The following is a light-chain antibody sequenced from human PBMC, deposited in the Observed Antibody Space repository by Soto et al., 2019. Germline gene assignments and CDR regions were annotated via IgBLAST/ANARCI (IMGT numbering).Light chain of an antibody. J-gene: IGLJ2*01. CDR2: AVS. CDR3: GSYTTSITVI. Sequence: QSALTQPASVSGSPGQSITISCTGTSSDVGDHNSVSWYQQQPGKAPKLMIYAVSNRPSGVSNRFSGSKSGNTASLTISGLTAEDEADYYCGSYTTSITVIFGGGTKLTVL. CDR1: SSDVGDHNS. V-gene: IGLV2-14*03.